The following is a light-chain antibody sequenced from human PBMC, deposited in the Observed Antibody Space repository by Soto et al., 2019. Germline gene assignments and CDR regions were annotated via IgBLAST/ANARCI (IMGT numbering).Light chain of an antibody. V-gene: IGKV4-1*01. Sequence: IVMTQSPDSLAVSLGERATINCKSSQSVLYSSNNKNYLAWYQQKPGQPPKLLIYWASTRESGVPDRFSGSGSGTDFTLTISSLYAEDVAVYYCQQYYSTPPTFGQGTKLEIK. CDR2: WAS. CDR1: QSVLYSSNNKNY. CDR3: QQYYSTPPT. J-gene: IGKJ2*01.